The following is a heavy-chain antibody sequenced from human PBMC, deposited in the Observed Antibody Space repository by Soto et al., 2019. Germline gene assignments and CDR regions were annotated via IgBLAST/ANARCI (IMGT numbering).Heavy chain of an antibody. CDR3: ARGPLSLYSADFR. CDR1: GYTFTSYA. J-gene: IGHJ4*02. CDR2: INGGNGDT. D-gene: IGHD1-26*01. V-gene: IGHV1-3*01. Sequence: QVRLVQSGAEVKKPGASVRISCRTSGYTFTSYAITWLRHAPGQRLEWMGWINGGNGDTKYSQKFQDRLSITRDTSATTVSLGLSSLTSEDMAIYYCARGPLSLYSADFRWGQGTLVTVSS.